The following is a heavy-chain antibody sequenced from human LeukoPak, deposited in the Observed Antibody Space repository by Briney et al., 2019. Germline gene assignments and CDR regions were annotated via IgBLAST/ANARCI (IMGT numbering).Heavy chain of an antibody. V-gene: IGHV1-69*05. CDR3: ARDFYYYDTKEDAFDI. Sequence: SVKVSCKASGGTFSSYAISWVRQAPGQGLEWMGGIIPIFGTANYAQKFQGRVTITTDESTSTAYMELSSLRSEDTAVYYCARDFYYYDTKEDAFDIWGQGTMVTVSS. CDR2: IIPIFGTA. J-gene: IGHJ3*02. D-gene: IGHD3-22*01. CDR1: GGTFSSYA.